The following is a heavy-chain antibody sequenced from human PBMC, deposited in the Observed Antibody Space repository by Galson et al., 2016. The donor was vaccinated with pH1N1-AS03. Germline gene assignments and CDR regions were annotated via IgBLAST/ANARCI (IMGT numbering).Heavy chain of an antibody. D-gene: IGHD1-7*01. CDR2: IRQDGSEQ. Sequence: SLRLSCAASGFSFSASWMSWVRQAPGKGLEWVANIRQDGSEQYYVDSVEGLFTISRDNAKNSLYLQMHSLRDEDMAVYYCARESTLNYYLDLRGRGTLVTVAS. J-gene: IGHJ2*01. CDR3: ARESTLNYYLDL. V-gene: IGHV3-7*03. CDR1: GFSFSASW.